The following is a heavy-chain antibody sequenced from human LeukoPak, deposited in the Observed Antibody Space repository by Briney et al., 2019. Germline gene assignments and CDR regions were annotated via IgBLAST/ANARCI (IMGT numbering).Heavy chain of an antibody. Sequence: SETLSLTCTVSGGSISSSSYYWGWIRQPPGKGLEWIGSIYYSGSTYYNPSLKSRVTISVDTSKNQFSLKLSSVTAADTAVYYCASPLGYCSSTDCYGDYWGQGTLVTVSS. CDR2: IYYSGST. D-gene: IGHD2-2*01. CDR1: GGSISSSSYY. CDR3: ASPLGYCSSTDCYGDY. J-gene: IGHJ4*02. V-gene: IGHV4-39*01.